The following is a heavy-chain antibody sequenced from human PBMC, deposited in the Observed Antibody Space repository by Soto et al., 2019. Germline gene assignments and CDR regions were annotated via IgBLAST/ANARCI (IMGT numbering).Heavy chain of an antibody. D-gene: IGHD6-13*01. J-gene: IGHJ6*02. CDR1: GGSISSGDYY. CDR2: IYYSGST. Sequence: PSETLSLTCTVSGGSISSGDYYWSWIRQPPGKGLEWIGYIYYSGSTYYNPSLKSRVTISVDTSKNQFSLKLSSVTAADTAVYYCARDSSSGDHYYGMDVWGQGTTVTVSS. V-gene: IGHV4-30-4*01. CDR3: ARDSSSGDHYYGMDV.